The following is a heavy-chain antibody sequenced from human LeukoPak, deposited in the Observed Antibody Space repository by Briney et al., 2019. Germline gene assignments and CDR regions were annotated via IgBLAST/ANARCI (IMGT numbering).Heavy chain of an antibody. CDR1: GYTFTIYY. J-gene: IGHJ4*02. V-gene: IGHV1-46*01. CDR2: INPSGGST. D-gene: IGHD4-17*01. CDR3: ARPVYGDHVALDY. Sequence: ASVKVSCKASGYTFTIYYMHWVRQAPGQGLEWMGIINPSGGSTSYAQKLQGRVTMTTDTSTSTAYMELRSLRSDDTAVYYCARPVYGDHVALDYWGQGTLVTVSS.